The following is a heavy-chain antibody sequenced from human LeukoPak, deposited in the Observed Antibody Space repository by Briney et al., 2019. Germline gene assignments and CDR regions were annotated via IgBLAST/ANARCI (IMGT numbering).Heavy chain of an antibody. CDR1: GGSISSSSYY. CDR3: ARAPRRGELLVDY. V-gene: IGHV4-39*07. CDR2: IYYSGST. Sequence: SETLSLTCTVSGGSISSSSYYWGWIRQPPGKGLEWIGSIYYSGSTYYNPSLKSRVTISVDTSKNQFSLKLSSVTAADTAVYYCARAPRRGELLVDYWGQGTLVTVSS. D-gene: IGHD1-26*01. J-gene: IGHJ4*02.